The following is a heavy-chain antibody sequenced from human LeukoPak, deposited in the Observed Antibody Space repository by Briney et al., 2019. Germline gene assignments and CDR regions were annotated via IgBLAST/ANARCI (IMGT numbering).Heavy chain of an antibody. V-gene: IGHV3-7*01. Sequence: PGGSLRLSCAASGFTFSRYWMTWVRRAPGKGLEWVANINQDGSEKHYVDSVKGRFTISRDNAKNSLYLQMNSLRAEDTAVYYCARGYCGYTSCSPPPDTWGQGTLVTVSS. CDR2: INQDGSEK. D-gene: IGHD2-21*01. CDR3: ARGYCGYTSCSPPPDT. J-gene: IGHJ5*02. CDR1: GFTFSRYW.